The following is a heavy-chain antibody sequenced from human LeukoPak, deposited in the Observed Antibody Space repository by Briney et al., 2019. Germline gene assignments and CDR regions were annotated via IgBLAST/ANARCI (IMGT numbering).Heavy chain of an antibody. CDR1: GFTFSSFA. CDR2: ISGSGHNT. D-gene: IGHD3-10*01. Sequence: PGGSRRLSCGASGFTFSSFAMSWVRQSPGKGLEWVSTISGSGHNTHYADSVKGRFTISRDNSENTVYLQMNSMRAEDTAVYYCADPGGSGAQFDHWGRGTLLTVSS. V-gene: IGHV3-23*01. CDR3: ADPGGSGAQFDH. J-gene: IGHJ2*01.